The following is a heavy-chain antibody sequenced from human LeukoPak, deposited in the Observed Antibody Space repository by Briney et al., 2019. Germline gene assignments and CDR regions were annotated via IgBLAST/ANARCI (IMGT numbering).Heavy chain of an antibody. CDR3: ARGLGSGWDRFDY. Sequence: PSKTLSLTCAVYGGSFSGYYRSWIRQPPGKGLEWIGEINHSGSTNYNPSLKSRVTISVDTSKNQFSLKLSSVTAADTAVYYCARGLGSGWDRFDYWGQGTLVTVSS. J-gene: IGHJ4*02. D-gene: IGHD6-19*01. V-gene: IGHV4-34*01. CDR2: INHSGST. CDR1: GGSFSGYY.